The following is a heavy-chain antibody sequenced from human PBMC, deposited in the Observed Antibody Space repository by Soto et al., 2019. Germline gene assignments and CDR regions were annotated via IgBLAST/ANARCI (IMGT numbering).Heavy chain of an antibody. CDR2: VRGDNGHT. CDR1: GYTFTTHG. D-gene: IGHD2-2*01. J-gene: IGHJ5*02. Sequence: QVQRVQSGAEVKKPGASVKVSCKASGYTFTTHGISWVRQVPGQGLEWMGWVRGDNGHTNYAQSLQGRGTMTTDTSTNTAYMGLRSLRSDDTAVYYCAREVGYCRSGSCYREWFDRWGQGTLVTVSS. CDR3: AREVGYCRSGSCYREWFDR. V-gene: IGHV1-18*01.